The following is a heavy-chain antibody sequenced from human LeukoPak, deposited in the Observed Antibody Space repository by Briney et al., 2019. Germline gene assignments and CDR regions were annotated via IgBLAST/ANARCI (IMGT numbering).Heavy chain of an antibody. Sequence: GGSLRLSCAASGFTFSSYSMNWVRQAPGKGLEWLTFIRYDGTNTYYRDSVKGRFTISRDNSKNTLFLQMHGLRPEDTAVYYCAPEATNVAGSWGQGTLVIVSS. J-gene: IGHJ4*02. CDR3: APEATNVAGS. CDR1: GFTFSSYS. CDR2: IRYDGTNT. V-gene: IGHV3-30*02. D-gene: IGHD1-1*01.